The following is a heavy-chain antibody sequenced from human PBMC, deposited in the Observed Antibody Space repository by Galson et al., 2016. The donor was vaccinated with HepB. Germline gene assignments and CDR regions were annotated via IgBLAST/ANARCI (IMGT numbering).Heavy chain of an antibody. CDR3: ARDRGEGGWIDFDF. D-gene: IGHD3-10*01. Sequence: CAISGDSVSRKTGAWNWIRQSPSRGLEWLGRTYYRSRWFFDYGLSVKRRITIFPDTSRNQFPLHLNSVTPEDTAVYYFARDRGEGGWIDFDFWGQGTLVSVSS. V-gene: IGHV6-1*01. J-gene: IGHJ4*02. CDR2: TYYRSRWFF. CDR1: GDSVSRKTGA.